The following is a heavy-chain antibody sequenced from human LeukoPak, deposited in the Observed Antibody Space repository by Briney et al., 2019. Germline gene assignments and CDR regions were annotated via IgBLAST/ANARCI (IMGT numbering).Heavy chain of an antibody. CDR3: AREVVPAAPFDY. CDR1: GFTFISYS. CDR2: ISSSSSTI. Sequence: GGCLRPSCAASGFTFISYSMNWARQDPGKGLEWVSYISSSSSTIYYADSVKGPFTMSRDNAKNSLYLQMNSLRAEGTAVYYCAREVVPAAPFDYWGQGTLVTVSS. J-gene: IGHJ4*02. V-gene: IGHV3-48*01. D-gene: IGHD2-2*01.